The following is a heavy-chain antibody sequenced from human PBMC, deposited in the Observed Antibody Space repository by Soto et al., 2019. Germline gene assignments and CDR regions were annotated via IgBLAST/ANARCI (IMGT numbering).Heavy chain of an antibody. CDR1: GLMLSKCW. J-gene: IGHJ4*02. D-gene: IGHD2-15*01. Sequence: GPALRHSCGASGLMLSKCWKNWGRQAPGKGLEWVAKINPDGSDKHYIDSVKGRFTISSDNAQNSVSLHMNSLRAEDTAVDFCLRGRPDDTPWGQGP. CDR2: INPDGSDK. V-gene: IGHV3-7*03. CDR3: LRGRPDDTP.